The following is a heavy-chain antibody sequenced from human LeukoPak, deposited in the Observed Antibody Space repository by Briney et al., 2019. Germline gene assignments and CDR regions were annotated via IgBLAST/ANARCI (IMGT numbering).Heavy chain of an antibody. D-gene: IGHD2-2*01. CDR1: GFTVSSNY. Sequence: PGGSLRLSCAASGFTVSSNYMSWVRQAPGKGLEWVSVIYSGGSTYYADSVKGRFTISRDNSKNTLYLQMNSLRAEDTAVYYCAKDDIVVVPATFSQGAFDIWRQGTMVTVSS. CDR2: IYSGGST. V-gene: IGHV3-66*01. CDR3: AKDDIVVVPATFSQGAFDI. J-gene: IGHJ3*02.